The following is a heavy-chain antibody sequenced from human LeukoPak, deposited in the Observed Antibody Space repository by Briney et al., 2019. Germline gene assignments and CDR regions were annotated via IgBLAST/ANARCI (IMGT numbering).Heavy chain of an antibody. J-gene: IGHJ4*02. V-gene: IGHV3-23*01. CDR1: GFTFSIYG. Sequence: GGSLRLSCAASGFTFSIYGMSWVRQAPGKGLEWVSAISGSGGRTYNADSMKGRFTISRDNSKKTLYLQMNSLRAEDTAVYYCAKVFGTAAAGTGRGFDYWGQGTLVTVSS. D-gene: IGHD6-13*01. CDR2: ISGSGGRT. CDR3: AKVFGTAAAGTGRGFDY.